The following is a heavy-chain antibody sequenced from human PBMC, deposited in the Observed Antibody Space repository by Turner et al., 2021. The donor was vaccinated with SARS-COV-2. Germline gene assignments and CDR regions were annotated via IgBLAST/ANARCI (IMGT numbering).Heavy chain of an antibody. V-gene: IGHV1-24*01. CDR2: FDPEDAET. CDR3: ATGYAYCGGDCSIHY. CDR1: GYTLTELS. D-gene: IGHD2-21*02. J-gene: IGHJ4*02. Sequence: QVQLVQSGAEVTKPGASVKGSCKVAGYTLTELSMHWVRQPPGKGLEWMGGFDPEDAETIDAKKFQGRVTMTEDTSTDTAYMELSSLRSEDTAVYYCATGYAYCGGDCSIHYWGQGTLVAVSS.